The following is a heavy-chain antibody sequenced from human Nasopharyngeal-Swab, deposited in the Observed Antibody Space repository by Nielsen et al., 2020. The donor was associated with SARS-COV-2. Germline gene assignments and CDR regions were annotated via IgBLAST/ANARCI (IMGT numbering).Heavy chain of an antibody. V-gene: IGHV3-48*03. CDR1: GFSFRSYE. J-gene: IGHJ6*02. CDR3: ARDYRTYYYDSSGYYASYYYGMDV. CDR2: ISSSGSTI. D-gene: IGHD3-22*01. Sequence: GESLKISCAASGFSFRSYEMNWVRQAPGKGLEWVSYISSSGSTIYYADSVKGRFTISRDHAKNSLYLQMNSLRAEDTAVYYCARDYRTYYYDSSGYYASYYYGMDVWGQGTTVTVSS.